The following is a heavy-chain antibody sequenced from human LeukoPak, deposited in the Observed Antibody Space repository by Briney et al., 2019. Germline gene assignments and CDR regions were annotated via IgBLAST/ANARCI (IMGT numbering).Heavy chain of an antibody. Sequence: GASVKVSCKASGYTFTGYYMHWVRQAPGQGLEWMGWTNPNSGGTNYAQKFQGRVTMTRDTSISTAYMERSRLRSDDTAVYYCARYGEIVVVVAATYYGMDVWGQGTTVTVSS. D-gene: IGHD2-15*01. CDR3: ARYGEIVVVVAATYYGMDV. V-gene: IGHV1-2*02. CDR2: TNPNSGGT. J-gene: IGHJ6*02. CDR1: GYTFTGYY.